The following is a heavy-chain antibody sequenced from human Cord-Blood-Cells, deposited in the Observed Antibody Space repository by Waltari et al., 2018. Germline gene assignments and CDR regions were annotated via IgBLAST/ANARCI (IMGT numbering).Heavy chain of an antibody. CDR2: FIPIFGKA. J-gene: IGHJ4*02. D-gene: IGHD3-10*01. CDR3: ARGPLLYNGSGSYYFDY. V-gene: IGHV1-69*12. CDR1: GGTFSSYA. Sequence: QVQLVQSGAEVKKPGSSVKVSCKASGGTFSSYAISWVRQAPGQGLEWMGGFIPIFGKANYAQKFQGRVTITADESTSTAYMELSSLRSEDTAVYYCARGPLLYNGSGSYYFDYWGQGTLVTVSS.